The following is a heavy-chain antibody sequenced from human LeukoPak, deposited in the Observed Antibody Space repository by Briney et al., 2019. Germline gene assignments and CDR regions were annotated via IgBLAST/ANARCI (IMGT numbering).Heavy chain of an antibody. CDR3: ARDRFSLDSSPFDY. D-gene: IGHD3-22*01. CDR1: GFTFSSYW. CDR2: IKQDGSEK. J-gene: IGHJ4*02. Sequence: GGSLRLSCAASGFTFSSYWMSWVRQAPGKGLEWVANIKQDGSEKYYVDSVKGRFTISRDNAKNSLYLQMNSLRAEDTAVYYCARDRFSLDSSPFDYWGQGTMVTVSS. V-gene: IGHV3-7*01.